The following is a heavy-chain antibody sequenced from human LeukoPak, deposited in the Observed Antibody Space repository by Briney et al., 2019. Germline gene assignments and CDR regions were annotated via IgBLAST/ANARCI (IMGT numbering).Heavy chain of an antibody. CDR2: ISYDGSDK. CDR3: ALQPVVAEEWRAFDI. Sequence: PGGSLRLSCAVSGFTLNSCVIHWVRQAPGKGLEWVAVISYDGSDKYYADSVKGRFTISRDNSKNTQYLQMNSLTTEDTAVYYCALQPVVAEEWRAFDIWGQGTMVTVSS. CDR1: GFTLNSCV. D-gene: IGHD2-15*01. V-gene: IGHV3-30*03. J-gene: IGHJ3*02.